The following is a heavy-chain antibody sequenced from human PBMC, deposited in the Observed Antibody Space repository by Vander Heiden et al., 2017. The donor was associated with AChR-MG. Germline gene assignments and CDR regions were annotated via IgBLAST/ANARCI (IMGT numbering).Heavy chain of an antibody. D-gene: IGHD6-19*01. J-gene: IGHJ5*01. V-gene: IGHV3-48*02. CDR3: ARIVQWLVPWFDS. CDR2: VSSSSSTI. Sequence: EVQLVESGGGLVQPGGSLRLSCAASGFTFSSYVMTWVRQPPGKGLEWISYVSSSSSTIYYSDSVKGRFTISRDNAKNSLYLQMNSLRDEDTAVYYCARIVQWLVPWFDSWGQGTLVTVSS. CDR1: GFTFSSYV.